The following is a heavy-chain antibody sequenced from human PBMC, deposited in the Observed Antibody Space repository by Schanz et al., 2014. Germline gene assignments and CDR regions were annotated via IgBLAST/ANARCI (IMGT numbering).Heavy chain of an antibody. D-gene: IGHD1-20*01. Sequence: MQLLESGGGLAQQGGPLRLSCATSGLTFTSAWMSWVRQAPGKGLEYVSAISHDGYSTYYADSVKGRFTISRDNSKNTLYLQMNSLRAEDTAVYYCANNWNLDYWGQGTLXAVSA. CDR2: ISHDGYST. J-gene: IGHJ4*02. CDR3: ANNWNLDY. V-gene: IGHV3-64*04. CDR1: GLTFTSAW.